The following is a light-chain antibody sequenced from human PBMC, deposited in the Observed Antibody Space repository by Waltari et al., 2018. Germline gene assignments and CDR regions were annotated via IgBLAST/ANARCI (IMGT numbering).Light chain of an antibody. V-gene: IGKV1-33*01. CDR3: QQYDNLPPGT. CDR1: QDISNY. CDR2: EAS. Sequence: DIQMTQSPSSLSASVGDRVTITCQASQDISNYLNWYQQKPEKDPKPLIYEASNLETGVPSRISGSGSGTDFTFSISSLQPEDIATYYCQQYDNLPPGTFGGGTKVEIK. J-gene: IGKJ4*01.